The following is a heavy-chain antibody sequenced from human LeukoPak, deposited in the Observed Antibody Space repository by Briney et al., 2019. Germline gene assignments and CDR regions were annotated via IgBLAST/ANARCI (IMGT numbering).Heavy chain of an antibody. CDR1: GFTFSSYS. CDR2: ISSSSSYI. CDR3: ARDPDGDYDFDY. D-gene: IGHD4-17*01. Sequence: GGSLRLSCAASGFTFSSYSMNWVRQAPGKGLEWVSSISSSSSYIYYADSVKGRFTISRDTAKNSLYLQMNSLRVEDTAIYYCARDPDGDYDFDYWGQGTLVTVSS. J-gene: IGHJ4*02. V-gene: IGHV3-21*01.